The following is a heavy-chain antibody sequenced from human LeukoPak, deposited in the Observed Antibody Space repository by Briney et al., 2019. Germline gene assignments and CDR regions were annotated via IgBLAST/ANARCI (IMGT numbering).Heavy chain of an antibody. V-gene: IGHV4-38-2*02. J-gene: IGHJ4*02. D-gene: IGHD3-10*01. CDR1: GYSISNGYY. CDR2: IYHSGST. Sequence: SETLSLTCSASGYSISNGYYWGWIRQPPGKGLEWIGTIYHSGSTYYNPSLKSRVTISVDTSKNQFSLKLSSVTAADTAVYYCARVPSTLWFGDFNPYYFDYWGQGTLVTVSS. CDR3: ARVPSTLWFGDFNPYYFDY.